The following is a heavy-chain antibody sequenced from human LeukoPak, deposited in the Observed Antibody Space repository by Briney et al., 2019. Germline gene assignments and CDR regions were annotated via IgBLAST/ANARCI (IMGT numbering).Heavy chain of an antibody. Sequence: ASVKVSCKVSGYSLTALAIHWVRQAPGKGLEWMGRFDPDDGARIYSQRFQDRFLMTEDPSSDTAYMELSGLRSEDTAVYFCASDRAMTTVTSGQSWDDPWGQGTLVTVSS. J-gene: IGHJ5*02. CDR3: ASDRAMTTVTSGQSWDDP. CDR2: FDPDDGAR. V-gene: IGHV1-24*01. CDR1: GYSLTALA. D-gene: IGHD4-17*01.